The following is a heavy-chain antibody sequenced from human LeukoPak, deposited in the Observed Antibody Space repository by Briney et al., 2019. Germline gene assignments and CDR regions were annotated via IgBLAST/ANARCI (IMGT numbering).Heavy chain of an antibody. D-gene: IGHD3-10*01. CDR1: GGSISSYY. J-gene: IGHJ5*02. CDR3: ARHAIWFGEFYNWFDP. Sequence: PSETLSLTCTVSGGSISSYYWSWIRQPAGKGLEWIGRISTSGSTNYNPSLKGRVTMSADTSKKQVSLKLSSVTAADTAVYYCARHAIWFGEFYNWFDPWGQGTLVTVSS. CDR2: ISTSGST. V-gene: IGHV4-4*07.